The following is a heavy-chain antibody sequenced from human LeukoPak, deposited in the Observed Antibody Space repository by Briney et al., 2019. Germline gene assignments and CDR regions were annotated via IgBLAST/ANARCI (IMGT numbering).Heavy chain of an antibody. CDR3: ARVSYYDFWSGYPTDY. Sequence: GGSLRLSCAASGFTLSSYSMNWVRQAPGKGLEWVSSISSSSSYIFYADSVKGRFTISRDNAKNTLYLQMNSLRAEDTAVYYCARVSYYDFWSGYPTDYWGQGTLVTVSS. CDR2: ISSSSSYI. D-gene: IGHD3-3*01. CDR1: GFTLSSYS. V-gene: IGHV3-21*01. J-gene: IGHJ4*02.